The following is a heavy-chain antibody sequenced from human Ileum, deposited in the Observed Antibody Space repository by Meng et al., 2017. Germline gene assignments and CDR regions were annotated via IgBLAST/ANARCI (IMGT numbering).Heavy chain of an antibody. J-gene: IGHJ4*02. CDR1: GFTFSSYW. Sequence: GESLKISCAASGFTFSSYWMSWVRQAPGKGLEWVANINQDGSEKYYVDSVKGRFTIPRDNAKNSLYLQMNSLGAEDTAVYYCARGGTTPSLWGQGTLVTVSS. D-gene: IGHD1/OR15-1a*01. CDR2: INQDGSEK. CDR3: ARGGTTPSL. V-gene: IGHV3-7*01.